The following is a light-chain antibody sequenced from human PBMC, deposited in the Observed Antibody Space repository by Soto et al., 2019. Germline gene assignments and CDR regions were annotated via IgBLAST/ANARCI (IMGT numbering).Light chain of an antibody. CDR2: GAS. CDR1: QSVTGSY. Sequence: EIVLTQSPGTLSLSPGERATLSCRASQSVTGSYLAWYQQKPGQAPRLLIYGASSRATGIPDRFSGSGSGTDFTLTISRLETKDFAVYYCQQYGSSPPWTFGQGTKVEIK. CDR3: QQYGSSPPWT. V-gene: IGKV3-20*01. J-gene: IGKJ1*01.